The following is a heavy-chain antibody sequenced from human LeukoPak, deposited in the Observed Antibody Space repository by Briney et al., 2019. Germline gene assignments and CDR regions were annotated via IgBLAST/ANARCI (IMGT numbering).Heavy chain of an antibody. CDR1: GFTFSSYG. CDR3: AREWELGYLDY. CDR2: ISYDGSNK. Sequence: GGSLRLSCAASGFTFSSYGMHWVRKAPGKGLEWVAVISYDGSNKYYADSVKGRFTISRDNSKNTLYLQMNSLRAEDTAVYYCAREWELGYLDYWGQGTLVTVSS. D-gene: IGHD1-26*01. J-gene: IGHJ4*02. V-gene: IGHV3-30*03.